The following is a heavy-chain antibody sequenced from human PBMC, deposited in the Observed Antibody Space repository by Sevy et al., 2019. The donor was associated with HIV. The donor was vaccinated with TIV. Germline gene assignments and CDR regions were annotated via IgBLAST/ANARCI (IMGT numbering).Heavy chain of an antibody. J-gene: IGHJ4*02. CDR1: GGSVSSGSYY. Sequence: SETLSLTCTVSGGSVSSGSYYWTWIRQPPGKGLEWIWYIYKSGRTNYNPSLKSRVTISVDTSKNQFSLKLSSVTAADTAVYYCARDHGHGGWLVDYWGQGTLVTVSS. CDR2: IYKSGRT. V-gene: IGHV4-61*01. CDR3: ARDHGHGGWLVDY. D-gene: IGHD6-19*01.